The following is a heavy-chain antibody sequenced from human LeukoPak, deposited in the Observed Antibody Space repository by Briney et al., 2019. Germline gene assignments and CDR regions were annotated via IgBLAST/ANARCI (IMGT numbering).Heavy chain of an antibody. CDR3: ARGPGSGWYSWRAFDI. CDR2: INHSGST. J-gene: IGHJ3*02. CDR1: GGSFSGYY. D-gene: IGHD6-19*01. V-gene: IGHV4-34*01. Sequence: TSETLSLTCAVYGGSFSGYYWSWIRQPPGKGLEWIGEINHSGSTNYNPSLKSRVTISVDTSKNQFSLKLSSVTAADTAVYYCARGPGSGWYSWRAFDIWGQGTMVTVSS.